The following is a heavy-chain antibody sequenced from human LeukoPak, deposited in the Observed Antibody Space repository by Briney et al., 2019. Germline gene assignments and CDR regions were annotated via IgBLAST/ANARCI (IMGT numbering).Heavy chain of an antibody. D-gene: IGHD6-19*01. V-gene: IGHV1-18*01. CDR2: ISANNGNT. CDR1: GYTFTSYG. Sequence: ASVEVSCKASGYTFTSYGITWVRQAPGQGLEWMGWISANNGNTNYAQKVQGRVTMTTDTSTSTAYMELRSLRSDDAAVYYCARGPLAVAGSPLFYWGQGTLVTVSS. J-gene: IGHJ4*02. CDR3: ARGPLAVAGSPLFY.